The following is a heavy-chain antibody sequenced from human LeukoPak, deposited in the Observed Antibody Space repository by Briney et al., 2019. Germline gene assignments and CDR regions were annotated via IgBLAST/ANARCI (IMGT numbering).Heavy chain of an antibody. V-gene: IGHV4-4*07. J-gene: IGHJ6*03. CDR1: GDSMSDSY. Sequence: SETLSLTCTVSGDSMSDSYWSWIRQPAGKGLEWIGRIYASGSTNYNPSLKSRVTLSVDTTSNQFSLTLSSVTAADTAVYHCARDIRSHNGPGGYYYYYMDVWGKGTTVTVSS. D-gene: IGHD2-8*01. CDR3: ARDIRSHNGPGGYYYYYMDV. CDR2: IYASGST.